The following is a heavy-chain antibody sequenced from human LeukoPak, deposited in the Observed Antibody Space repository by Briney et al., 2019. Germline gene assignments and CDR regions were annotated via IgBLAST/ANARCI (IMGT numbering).Heavy chain of an antibody. J-gene: IGHJ5*02. Sequence: SETLSLTCAVYGGSFSGYYWSWICQPPGKGLEWIGEINHSGSTNYNPSLKSRVTISVDTSKNQFSLKLSSVTAADTAVYYCARGPTGYYDFWSGYYTANWFDPWGQGTLVTVSS. D-gene: IGHD3-3*01. V-gene: IGHV4-34*01. CDR2: INHSGST. CDR1: GGSFSGYY. CDR3: ARGPTGYYDFWSGYYTANWFDP.